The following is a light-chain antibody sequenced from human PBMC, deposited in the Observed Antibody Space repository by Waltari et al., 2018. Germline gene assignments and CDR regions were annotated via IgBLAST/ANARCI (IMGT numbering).Light chain of an antibody. Sequence: PSVSVAPGATASFSCDENNIRNKSDHCSRQKPGQAPVLVLYFDSDRPSGIPERISGFNAGDTAILTISSVEAADEADYYCQVWDASTDQRIFGGGTKLTVL. CDR3: QVWDASTDQRI. V-gene: IGLV3-21*04. CDR1: NIRNKS. CDR2: FDS. J-gene: IGLJ2*01.